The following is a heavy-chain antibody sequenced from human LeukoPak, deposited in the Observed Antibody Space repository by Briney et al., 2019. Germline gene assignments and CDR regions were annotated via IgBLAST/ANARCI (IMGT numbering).Heavy chain of an antibody. CDR3: ARGIAPYQLFDY. V-gene: IGHV3-23*01. D-gene: IGHD6-13*01. J-gene: IGHJ4*02. Sequence: GGSLRLSCATSGFTFSSYALTWVRQAPGMGLEWVSAISGSGDTTYYADSVKGRFTISRDNSKNTLYLQMNSLRAEDTAVYYCARGIAPYQLFDYWGQGTLVTVSS. CDR2: ISGSGDTT. CDR1: GFTFSSYA.